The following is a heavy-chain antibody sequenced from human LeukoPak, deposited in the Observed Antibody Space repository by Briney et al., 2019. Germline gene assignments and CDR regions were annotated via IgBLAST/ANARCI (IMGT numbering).Heavy chain of an antibody. CDR2: IYTSGST. V-gene: IGHV4-61*02. D-gene: IGHD5-18*01. J-gene: IGHJ4*02. Sequence: SETLSLTCTVSGGSISSGSYYWSWIRQPAGKGLEWIGRIYTSGSTNYNPSLKSRVTISVDTSKNQFSLKLSSVTAADTAVYYCASLYSYGSLDYWGQGTLVTVSS. CDR3: ASLYSYGSLDY. CDR1: GGSISSGSYY.